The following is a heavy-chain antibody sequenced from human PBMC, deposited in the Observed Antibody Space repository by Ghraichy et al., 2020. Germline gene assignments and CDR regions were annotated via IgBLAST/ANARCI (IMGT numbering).Heavy chain of an antibody. D-gene: IGHD3-10*01. CDR2: INHSGST. J-gene: IGHJ4*02. CDR1: GGSFSGYY. Sequence: SETLSLTCAVYGGSFSGYYWSWIRQPPGKGLEWIGEINHSGSTNYNPSLKSRVTISVDTSKNQFSLKLSSVTAADTAVYYCARGRYGSGSYYPKGLYYFDYWGQGTLVTVSS. V-gene: IGHV4-34*01. CDR3: ARGRYGSGSYYPKGLYYFDY.